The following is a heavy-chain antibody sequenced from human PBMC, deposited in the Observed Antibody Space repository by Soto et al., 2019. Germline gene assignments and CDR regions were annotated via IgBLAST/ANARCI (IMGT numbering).Heavy chain of an antibody. D-gene: IGHD5-12*01. CDR2: ISPDGRTT. CDR1: GFSFSHYW. Sequence: HPGGSLRLSCGASGFSFSHYWMHWFRQAPGKGLVWVSRISPDGRTTTYADSVKGRFTISRDNAKSTLYLQMNSLTVEDGAVYYCADSWLPTRYWGPGTLVTVSS. V-gene: IGHV3-74*01. CDR3: ADSWLPTRY. J-gene: IGHJ4*02.